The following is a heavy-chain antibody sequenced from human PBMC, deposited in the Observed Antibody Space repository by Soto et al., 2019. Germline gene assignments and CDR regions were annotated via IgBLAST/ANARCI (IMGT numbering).Heavy chain of an antibody. J-gene: IGHJ4*02. D-gene: IGHD3-9*01. CDR3: ARLGRYFDWLLYDANMYYFDY. Sequence: SETLSLTCTVSGGSISSSSYYWGWIRQPPGKGLEWIGSIYYSGSTYYNPSLKSRVTISVDTSKNQFSLKLGSVTAADTAVYYCARLGRYFDWLLYDANMYYFDYWGQGTLVTVSS. CDR1: GGSISSSSYY. V-gene: IGHV4-39*01. CDR2: IYYSGST.